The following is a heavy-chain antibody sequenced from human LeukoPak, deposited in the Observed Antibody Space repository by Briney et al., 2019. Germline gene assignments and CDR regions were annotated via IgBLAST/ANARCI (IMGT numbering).Heavy chain of an antibody. Sequence: SETLSLTCAVYGGSFSGYYWSWIRQPPGKGLGWIGEINHSGSTNYNPSLKSRVTISVDTSKNQFSLKLSSVTAADTAVYYCARGTIFGVVPFDYWGQGTLVTVSS. D-gene: IGHD3-3*01. J-gene: IGHJ4*02. CDR2: INHSGST. CDR3: ARGTIFGVVPFDY. V-gene: IGHV4-34*01. CDR1: GGSFSGYY.